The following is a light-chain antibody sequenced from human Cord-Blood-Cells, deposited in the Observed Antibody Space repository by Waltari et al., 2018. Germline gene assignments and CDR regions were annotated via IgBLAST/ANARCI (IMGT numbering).Light chain of an antibody. CDR2: AAS. CDR3: QQSYSTPLT. Sequence: DIQMTHTPSSLSASIGDTVTITCRASQSISSYLNWYQQKPGKAPKLLIYAASSLQSGVPSRFSGSGSGTDFTLTISSLQPEDFATYYCQQSYSTPLTFGGGTKVEIK. J-gene: IGKJ4*01. CDR1: QSISSY. V-gene: IGKV1-39*01.